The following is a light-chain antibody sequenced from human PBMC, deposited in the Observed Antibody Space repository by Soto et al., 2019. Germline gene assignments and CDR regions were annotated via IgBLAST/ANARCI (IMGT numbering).Light chain of an antibody. CDR2: DVS. Sequence: QSALTQPASVSGSPGQSITISCTGTSSDVGGYNYVSWYQQHPGKAPKFMIYDVSNRPSGVSNRSSGTKSGNTASLTISGLQAEDETDYYCCSYTTSNTRKIFFGTGTKLTVL. J-gene: IGLJ1*01. V-gene: IGLV2-14*01. CDR1: SSDVGGYNY. CDR3: CSYTTSNTRKIF.